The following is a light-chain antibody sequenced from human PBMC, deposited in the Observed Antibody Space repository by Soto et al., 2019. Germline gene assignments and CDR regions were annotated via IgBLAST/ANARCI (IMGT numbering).Light chain of an antibody. V-gene: IGLV1-40*01. CDR3: QSYDTSLSGML. CDR1: SSNIGARYD. Sequence: QSVLTQPPSVSGAPGQRVTISCTGTSSNIGARYDVHWYQQLPGTAPTLLIYGNNYRPSGVPDRFSGSRSDTSASLAITGLQAEDEADYYCQSYDTSLSGMLFGGGTKLTVL. CDR2: GNN. J-gene: IGLJ2*01.